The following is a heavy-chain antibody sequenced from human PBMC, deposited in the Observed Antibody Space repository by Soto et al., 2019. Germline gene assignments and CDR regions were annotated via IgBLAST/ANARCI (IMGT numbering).Heavy chain of an antibody. Sequence: SETLSLTCSVSGGSVSSHSHYWAWIRQSPGKGLEWIGSIYYSGSTYNNPSLKSRVTISVDTAKNQFSLKLHSVTAADTAVYFCETSSSSRPDDPHLFDFWGQGTLVTVSS. J-gene: IGHJ4*02. CDR2: IYYSGST. CDR3: ETSSSSRPDDPHLFDF. CDR1: GGSVSSHSHY. D-gene: IGHD6-6*01. V-gene: IGHV4-39*01.